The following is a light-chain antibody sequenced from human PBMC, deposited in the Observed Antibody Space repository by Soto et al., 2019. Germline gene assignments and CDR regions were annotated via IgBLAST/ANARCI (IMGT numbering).Light chain of an antibody. CDR3: SSYTSSSTV. J-gene: IGLJ1*01. CDR1: SSDVGGYNY. V-gene: IGLV2-14*01. Sequence: QSALTQPASVSGSPGQSTTISCTGTSSDVGGYNYVSWYQQHPGKAPKLMIYEVSNRPSGVSNRFPSSKSGNTASLTISGLQAEDEADYYCSSYTSSSTVFGTGTKVTVL. CDR2: EVS.